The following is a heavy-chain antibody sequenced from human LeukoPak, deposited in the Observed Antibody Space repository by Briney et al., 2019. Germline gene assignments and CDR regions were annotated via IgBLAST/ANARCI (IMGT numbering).Heavy chain of an antibody. J-gene: IGHJ2*01. Sequence: GESLKISCKGSGYSFTSYWIGWVRQMPGKGLEWMGIIYPGDSDTRYSPSFQGQVTISADKSNSTAYLQWGSLKASDTAMYYCARRPPTGTRNWYFDLWGRGTLVTVSS. CDR2: IYPGDSDT. V-gene: IGHV5-51*01. CDR3: ARRPPTGTRNWYFDL. CDR1: GYSFTSYW. D-gene: IGHD1-7*01.